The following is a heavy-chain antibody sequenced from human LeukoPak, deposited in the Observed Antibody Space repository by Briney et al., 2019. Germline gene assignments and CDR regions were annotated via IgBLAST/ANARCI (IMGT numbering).Heavy chain of an antibody. Sequence: GGSLRLSCAASGFTFSSYAMSWVRQAPGKGLEWVSAISGSGGSTYYADSVKGRFTISRDNSKNTLYLQMNSLRSEDTAVYYCAADPSGATGVIYYYGMDVWGQGTTVTVSS. CDR2: ISGSGGST. CDR1: GFTFSSYA. D-gene: IGHD3-10*01. V-gene: IGHV3-23*01. CDR3: AADPSGATGVIYYYGMDV. J-gene: IGHJ6*02.